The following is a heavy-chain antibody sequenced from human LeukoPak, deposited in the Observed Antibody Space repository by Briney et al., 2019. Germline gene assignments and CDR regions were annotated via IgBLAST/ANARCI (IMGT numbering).Heavy chain of an antibody. Sequence: XGSXXLSWAASGFTFSDXDMGGVGXAQGKXLEGVASISGGGNSIYYADSVRGRFTISRDNAKNSLYLHMSSLRADDTAVYYCARVWGYSTGRQPPTARADFDHWGQGTLVLVSS. D-gene: IGHD6-19*01. CDR3: ARVWGYSTGRQPPTARADFDH. J-gene: IGHJ4*02. CDR2: ISGGGNSI. V-gene: IGHV3-11*04. CDR1: GFTFSDXD.